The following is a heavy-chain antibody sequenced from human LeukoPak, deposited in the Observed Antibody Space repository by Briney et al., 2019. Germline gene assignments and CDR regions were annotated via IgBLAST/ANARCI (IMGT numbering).Heavy chain of an antibody. V-gene: IGHV3-30-3*01. CDR1: GFTFSSYA. CDR2: ISYDGSNK. J-gene: IGHJ4*02. Sequence: GGSLRLSCAASGFTFSSYAMHWVRQAPGKGLEWVAVISYDGSNKYYADSVKGRFTISRDNSKNTLYLQMNSLRAEDTAVYYCASEIAWEPIDYWGQGTLVTVS. D-gene: IGHD1-26*01. CDR3: ASEIAWEPIDY.